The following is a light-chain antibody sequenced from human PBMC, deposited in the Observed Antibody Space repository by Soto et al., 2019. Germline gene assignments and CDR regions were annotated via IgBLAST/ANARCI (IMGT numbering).Light chain of an antibody. CDR1: QSISSY. J-gene: IGKJ1*01. CDR3: QQSYSTPRM. V-gene: IGKV1-39*01. Sequence: EIQMTQSPASLSSSIGDRVTITCRASQSISSYLNWYQQKPGKAPKLLIYAASSLQSGVPSRFSGSGSGTDFTLTISSLQXEDFATYYCQQSYSTPRMFGQGTKVEIK. CDR2: AAS.